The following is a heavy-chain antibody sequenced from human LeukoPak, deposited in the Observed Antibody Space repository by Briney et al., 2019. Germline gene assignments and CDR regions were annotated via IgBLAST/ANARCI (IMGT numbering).Heavy chain of an antibody. V-gene: IGHV3-48*04. D-gene: IGHD2-15*01. Sequence: QPGGSLRLSCAASGFTFNNYYMNWVRQAPGKGLEWVSYISSSSSTIYYADSVKGRFTITRDNTRNSLFLQMYSLRAEDTAVYFCAREDGYCSGGNCYSYFDSWGQGTLVTVSS. CDR1: GFTFNNYY. CDR2: ISSSSSTI. J-gene: IGHJ4*02. CDR3: AREDGYCSGGNCYSYFDS.